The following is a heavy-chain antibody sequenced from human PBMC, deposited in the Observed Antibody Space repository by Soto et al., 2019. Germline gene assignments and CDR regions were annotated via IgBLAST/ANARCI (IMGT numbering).Heavy chain of an antibody. CDR3: ARGSSRSCSYYYGMDV. D-gene: IGHD6-13*01. CDR2: ISAYNGNT. J-gene: IGHJ6*02. CDR1: GYTFTSYG. V-gene: IGHV1-18*04. Sequence: ASVKVSCKASGYTFTSYGISWVRQAPGQGLEWMGWISAYNGNTNYAQKLQGRVTMTTDTSTSTAYMELRSLRSDDTAVYYCARGSSRSCSYYYGMDVWGQGTTVTVSS.